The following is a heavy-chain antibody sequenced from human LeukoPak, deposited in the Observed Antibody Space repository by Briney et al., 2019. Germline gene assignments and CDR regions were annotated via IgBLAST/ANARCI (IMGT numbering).Heavy chain of an antibody. CDR1: GGSLSSGSHF. D-gene: IGHD3-22*01. CDR3: ARDYRGLGYYDSSAYYPAPNWFDP. V-gene: IGHV4-61*02. Sequence: SETLSLTCSVSGGSLSSGSHFWSWIRQPVGKGLEWIGRLNIRGTSNYNPSLEGRARVSIDTSKNQFSLKLSSVTAADTAVYYCARDYRGLGYYDSSAYYPAPNWFDPWGQGTLVTVSS. J-gene: IGHJ5*02. CDR2: LNIRGTS.